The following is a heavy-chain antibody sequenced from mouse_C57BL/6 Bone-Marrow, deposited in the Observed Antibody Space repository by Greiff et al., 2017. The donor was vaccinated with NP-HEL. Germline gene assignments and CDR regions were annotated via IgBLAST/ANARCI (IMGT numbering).Heavy chain of an antibody. D-gene: IGHD3-2*01. CDR1: GYTFTDYY. Sequence: EVQLQQSGPELVKPGASVKISCKASGYTFTDYYMNWVKQSHGKSLEWIGDINPNNGGTSYNQKFKGKATLTVDKSSSTAYMELRSLTSEDSAVYYCARVKTALAMDYWGQGTSVTVSS. CDR2: INPNNGGT. CDR3: ARVKTALAMDY. V-gene: IGHV1-26*01. J-gene: IGHJ4*01.